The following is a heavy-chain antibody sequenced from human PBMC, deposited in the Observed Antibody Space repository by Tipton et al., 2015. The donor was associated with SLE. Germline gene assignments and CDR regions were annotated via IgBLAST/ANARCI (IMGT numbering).Heavy chain of an antibody. V-gene: IGHV3-49*04. D-gene: IGHD3-22*01. Sequence: SLRLSCKTSGINFRDYALTWVRQAPGKGLEWVGFIRGKTYGGTADYGASVKGRLTISRDDSEGIAYLQMNSLKSEDTGVYYCSARLSSGHRTDDFWGQGTQVTVSS. J-gene: IGHJ4*02. CDR1: GINFRDYA. CDR3: SARLSSGHRTDDF. CDR2: IRGKTYGGTA.